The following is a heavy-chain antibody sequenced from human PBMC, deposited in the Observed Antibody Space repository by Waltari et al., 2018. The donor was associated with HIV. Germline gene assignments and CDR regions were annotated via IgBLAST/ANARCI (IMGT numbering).Heavy chain of an antibody. CDR1: GDSVSRNTAA. CDR2: TYYKSDWQR. J-gene: IGHJ4*02. Sequence: QVHLQQSGPGLVQASPSIFVACVISGDSVSRNTAAWNWVRQSPAGALEWLGKTYYKSDWQREYAVSLKGRIVINPDTAKNQFSLQLNSVTSADTATYYCVRDSYGFDIWGEGTHVIV. CDR3: VRDSYGFDI. V-gene: IGHV6-1*01. D-gene: IGHD3-16*01.